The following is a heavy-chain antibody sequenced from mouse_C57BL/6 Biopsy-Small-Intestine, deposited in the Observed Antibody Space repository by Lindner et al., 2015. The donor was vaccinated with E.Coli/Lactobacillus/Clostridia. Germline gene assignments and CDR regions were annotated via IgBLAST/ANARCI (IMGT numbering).Heavy chain of an antibody. CDR3: AREVRAAAGPRLADF. CDR2: INPSSGGT. J-gene: IGHJ4*01. V-gene: IGHV1-53*01. Sequence: SVKVSCKASGYTFTGQYMEWVRQAPGQGLEWMGWINPSSGGTYYAQKFQGRVTMTSDTSISTAYMEVSSLRSDDTAVYYCAREVRAAAGPRLADFWGQGTLVTVSS. D-gene: IGHD6-2*01. CDR1: GYTFTGQY.